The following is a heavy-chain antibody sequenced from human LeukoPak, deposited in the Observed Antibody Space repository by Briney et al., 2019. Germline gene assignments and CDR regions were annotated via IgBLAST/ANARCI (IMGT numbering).Heavy chain of an antibody. D-gene: IGHD3-16*02. Sequence: GRSLRLSCAASGFTFSSYAMSWVRQAPGKGLEWVSAISGSGGSTYYADSVKGRFTISRDNSKNTLYLQMNSLRAEDTAVYYCAKPRMITFGGVIVPTTYYFDYWGQGTLVTVSS. CDR1: GFTFSSYA. J-gene: IGHJ4*02. V-gene: IGHV3-23*01. CDR3: AKPRMITFGGVIVPTTYYFDY. CDR2: ISGSGGST.